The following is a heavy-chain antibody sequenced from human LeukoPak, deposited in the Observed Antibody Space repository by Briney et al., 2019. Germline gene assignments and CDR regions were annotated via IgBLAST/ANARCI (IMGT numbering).Heavy chain of an antibody. Sequence: ASVKVSCKASGYTFTSYGVSWVRQAPGQGLEWMGWISAYNGNTDYAQKLQGRVTTTTDTSTSTAYMELRSLRSDDTAVYYCARAQQWLPQGYWGQGTLVTVSS. CDR3: ARAQQWLPQGY. CDR1: GYTFTSYG. CDR2: ISAYNGNT. J-gene: IGHJ4*02. D-gene: IGHD6-19*01. V-gene: IGHV1-18*04.